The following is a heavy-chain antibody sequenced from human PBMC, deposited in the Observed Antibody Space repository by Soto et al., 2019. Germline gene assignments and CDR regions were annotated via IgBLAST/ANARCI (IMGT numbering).Heavy chain of an antibody. Sequence: GGSLRLSCAASGFTFSSYAMSWVRQAPGKGLEWVSAISGSGGRTYYADSVKGRFTISRDNSKNTLYLQMNSLRAEDTAVYYCARGAREIRYYYYMDVWAKGTTVTVSS. CDR3: ARGAREIRYYYYMDV. D-gene: IGHD1-26*01. CDR1: GFTFSSYA. CDR2: ISGSGGRT. V-gene: IGHV3-23*01. J-gene: IGHJ6*03.